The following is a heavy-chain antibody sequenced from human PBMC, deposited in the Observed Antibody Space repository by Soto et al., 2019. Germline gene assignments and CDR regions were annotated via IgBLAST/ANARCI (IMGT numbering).Heavy chain of an antibody. V-gene: IGHV4-30-2*01. CDR1: GGSISSGGYS. Sequence: TLSLTCAVSGGSISSGGYSWSWIRQPPGKGLEWIGYIYHSGSTYYNPSLKSRVTISVDRSKNQFSLKLSSVTAADTAVYYCARAVAGTGYYFDYWGQGTLVTVSS. D-gene: IGHD6-19*01. J-gene: IGHJ4*02. CDR3: ARAVAGTGYYFDY. CDR2: IYHSGST.